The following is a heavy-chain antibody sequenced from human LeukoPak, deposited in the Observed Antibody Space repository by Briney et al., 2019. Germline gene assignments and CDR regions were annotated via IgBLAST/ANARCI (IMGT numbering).Heavy chain of an antibody. CDR2: IDYSGST. CDR1: GGSISSSSYY. V-gene: IGHV4-39*01. Sequence: SETLSLTCTVSGGSISSSSYYWGWIRQPPGRGLEWIAGIDYSGSTYYNPAIMSRVTKSLDTTKYHFLLMLSFVDAADTAVYYCARPRYDFWSGIASTLNDAFDIWGQGTMVTVSS. D-gene: IGHD3-3*01. J-gene: IGHJ3*02. CDR3: ARPRYDFWSGIASTLNDAFDI.